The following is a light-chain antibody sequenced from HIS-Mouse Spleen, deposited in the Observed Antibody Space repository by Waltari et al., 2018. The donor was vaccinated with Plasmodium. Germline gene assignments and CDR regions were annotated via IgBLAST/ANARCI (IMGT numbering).Light chain of an antibody. CDR2: DVR. Sequence: QSALTQPASVSGSPGQSITISCTGTSSDVGGYDYVSCYQQHAGKAPKLMIYDVRNRPSGVSNRCSGSKSGNTASLTISGLQAEDEADYYCSSYTSSSTLYVVFGGGTKLTVL. CDR3: SSYTSSSTLYVV. J-gene: IGLJ2*01. V-gene: IGLV2-14*03. CDR1: SSDVGGYDY.